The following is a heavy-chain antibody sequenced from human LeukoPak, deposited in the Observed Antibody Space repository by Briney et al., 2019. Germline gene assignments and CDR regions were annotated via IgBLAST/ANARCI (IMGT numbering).Heavy chain of an antibody. D-gene: IGHD3-3*01. Sequence: GGSLRLSCAASGFTFSSYWMSWVRQAPGKGLEWVANIKQDGSEKYYVDSVKGRFTISRDNSKNTLYLQMNSLRAEDTAVYYCAKDRGLGVVIRGYFDYWGQGTLVTVSS. CDR2: IKQDGSEK. CDR1: GFTFSSYW. CDR3: AKDRGLGVVIRGYFDY. V-gene: IGHV3-7*03. J-gene: IGHJ4*02.